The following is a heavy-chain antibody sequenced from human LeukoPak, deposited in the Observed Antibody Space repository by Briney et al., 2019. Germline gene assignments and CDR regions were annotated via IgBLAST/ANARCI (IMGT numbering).Heavy chain of an antibody. CDR1: GYTFTGYY. CDR3: VREGEGPLSKDFDY. Sequence: RASVKVSCKASGYTFTGYYMHWVRQAPGQGLEWMGWINPNSGGTNYAQKFQGRVTMTRDASMSTAYMELTRLTSDDTAVYYCVREGEGPLSKDFDYWGQGTLVTVSS. CDR2: INPNSGGT. V-gene: IGHV1-2*02. J-gene: IGHJ4*02. D-gene: IGHD2/OR15-2a*01.